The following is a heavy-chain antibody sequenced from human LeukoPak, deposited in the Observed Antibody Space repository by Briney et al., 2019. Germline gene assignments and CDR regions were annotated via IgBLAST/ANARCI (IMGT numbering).Heavy chain of an antibody. CDR1: GFTFSSYA. CDR3: AKDPGYSGYNYYYFDY. D-gene: IGHD5-12*01. CDR2: ISGSGGST. Sequence: GGSLRLSCAASGFTFSSYAMSWVRQAPGKGLEWVSAISGSGGSTYYGDSVKGRFTISRDNSKNTLYLQMNSLRAEDTALYYCAKDPGYSGYNYYYFDYWGQGTLVTVSS. V-gene: IGHV3-23*01. J-gene: IGHJ4*02.